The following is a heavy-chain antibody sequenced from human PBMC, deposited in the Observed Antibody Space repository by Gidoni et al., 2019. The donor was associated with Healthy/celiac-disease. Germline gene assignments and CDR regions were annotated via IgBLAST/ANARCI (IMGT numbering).Heavy chain of an antibody. CDR1: GGSISSSSYY. Sequence: QLQLQESGPGLVKPSETLSLTCTVSGGSISSSSYYWGWIRQPPGKGLEWIGSIYYSGSTYYNPSLKSRVTISVDTSKNQFSLKLSSVTAADTAVYYCARPGGRYSLGSFFDYWGQGTLVTVSS. V-gene: IGHV4-39*01. J-gene: IGHJ4*02. D-gene: IGHD3-10*01. CDR3: ARPGGRYSLGSFFDY. CDR2: IYYSGST.